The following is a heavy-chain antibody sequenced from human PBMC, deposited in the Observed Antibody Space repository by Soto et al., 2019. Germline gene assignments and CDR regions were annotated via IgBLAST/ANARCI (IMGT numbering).Heavy chain of an antibody. CDR3: ARGHYDSSGYYYIYYFAY. J-gene: IGHJ4*02. D-gene: IGHD3-22*01. Sequence: TLSLTCTVSGGSISSGGYYWSWIRQHPGKGLEWIGYIYYSGSTYYNPSLKSRVTISVDTSKNQFSLKLSSVTAADTAVYYCARGHYDSSGYYYIYYFAYWGQGTLVTVSS. CDR2: IYYSGST. CDR1: GGSISSGGYY. V-gene: IGHV4-31*03.